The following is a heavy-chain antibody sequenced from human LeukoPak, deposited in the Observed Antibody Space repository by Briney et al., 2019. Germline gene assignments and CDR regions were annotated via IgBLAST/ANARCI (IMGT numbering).Heavy chain of an antibody. CDR3: ARDPPPSRYSYGQYYFGY. CDR1: GYTFTSYY. Sequence: ASVKVSCKASGYTFTSYYMHWVRQAPGQGLEWMGIINPSGGSTSYAQKFQGRVTMTRDMSTSTVYMELSSLRSEDTAVYYCARDPPPSRYSYGQYYFGYWAREPWSPSPQ. J-gene: IGHJ4*02. CDR2: INPSGGST. D-gene: IGHD5-18*01. V-gene: IGHV1-46*01.